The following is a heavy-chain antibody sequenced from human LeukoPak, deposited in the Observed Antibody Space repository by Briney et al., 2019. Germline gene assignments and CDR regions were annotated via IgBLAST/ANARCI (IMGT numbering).Heavy chain of an antibody. CDR1: GGSISSYY. J-gene: IGHJ3*02. Sequence: SETLSLTCTVSGGSISSYYWSWIRQPPGKGLEWIGYIYYSGSTNYNPSLKGRVTISVDTSKNQFSLKLSSVTAADTAVYYCARELCNAFDIWGQGTMVTASS. D-gene: IGHD2/OR15-2a*01. V-gene: IGHV4-59*12. CDR3: ARELCNAFDI. CDR2: IYYSGST.